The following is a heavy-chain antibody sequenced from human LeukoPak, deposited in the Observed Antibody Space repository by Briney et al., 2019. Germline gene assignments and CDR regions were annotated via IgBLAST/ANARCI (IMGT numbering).Heavy chain of an antibody. CDR2: IRGPGVST. CDR1: GFTFSNYA. D-gene: IGHD1-20*01. Sequence: PGGSLRLSCAASGFTFSNYAMSWVRQAPGKGVDWVSAIRGPGVSTSYADSVRGRFTNYRATSKNTLYLQINSLGVEDTAVYYCAKAASGNWNDVSDYWGQGTLVTVSS. CDR3: AKAASGNWNDVSDY. V-gene: IGHV3-23*01. J-gene: IGHJ4*02.